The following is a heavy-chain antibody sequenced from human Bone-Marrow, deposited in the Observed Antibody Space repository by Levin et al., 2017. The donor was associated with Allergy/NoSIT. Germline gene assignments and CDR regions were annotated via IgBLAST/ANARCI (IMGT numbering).Heavy chain of an antibody. CDR1: GDPLTEFS. Sequence: ASVKVSCKVSGDPLTEFSMHWVRQTPGKGLEWMGGFDPEVAETIYAQNFQGRVTMTEDTSTDTAYMELNSLKSDDTAIYYCATLQTSVTTFGSTHWFFDLWGRGTLVTVSS. D-gene: IGHD4-11*01. J-gene: IGHJ2*01. V-gene: IGHV1-24*01. CDR3: ATLQTSVTTFGSTHWFFDL. CDR2: FDPEVAET.